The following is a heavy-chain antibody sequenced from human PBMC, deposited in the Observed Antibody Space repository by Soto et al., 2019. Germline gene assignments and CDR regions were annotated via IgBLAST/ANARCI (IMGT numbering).Heavy chain of an antibody. CDR1: GITFSSSW. Sequence: EVQLVESGGGLVKPGGSLRLSCAASGITFSSSWMSWVRQAPGKGRVWVGRVEGNTDGGTLDFAAPGKGRFTMPRDDSKNTLYLHMSSLKTEDTAVYYCTTENWNDGGNYFDSWGQGTLVTVSS. CDR2: VEGNTDGGTL. V-gene: IGHV3-15*04. CDR3: TTENWNDGGNYFDS. D-gene: IGHD1-1*01. J-gene: IGHJ4*02.